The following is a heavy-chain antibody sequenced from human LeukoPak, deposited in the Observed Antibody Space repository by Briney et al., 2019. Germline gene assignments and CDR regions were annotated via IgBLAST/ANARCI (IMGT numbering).Heavy chain of an antibody. J-gene: IGHJ5*02. CDR1: GFTFSNYW. D-gene: IGHD5-24*01. V-gene: IGHV3-7*03. Sequence: QAGGSLRLSCAASGFTFSNYWMIGVRQAPGNGLEWVGNIKQDGSEKRYADSVRGRFSISRDNAQTSLYRQMNSLRAEDTAVYYCARASDPWLQLTWGQGTLVTVSS. CDR2: IKQDGSEK. CDR3: ARASDPWLQLT.